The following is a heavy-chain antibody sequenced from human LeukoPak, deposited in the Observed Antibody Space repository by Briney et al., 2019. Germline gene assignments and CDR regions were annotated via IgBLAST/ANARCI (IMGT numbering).Heavy chain of an antibody. D-gene: IGHD7-27*01. Sequence: SETLSLTCAVSGGSISSGGYSWSWIRQPPGKGLEWIGYIYHSGSTYYNPSLKSRVTISVDRSKNQFSLKLSSVTAADTAVYYCARVRSGDWGQETMVTVSS. CDR3: ARVRSGD. V-gene: IGHV4-30-2*01. J-gene: IGHJ3*01. CDR1: GGSISSGGYS. CDR2: IYHSGST.